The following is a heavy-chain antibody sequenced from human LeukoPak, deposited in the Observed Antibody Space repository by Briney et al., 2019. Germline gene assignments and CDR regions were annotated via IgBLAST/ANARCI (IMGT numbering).Heavy chain of an antibody. Sequence: QPGGSLRLSCEASGFTFSGNWMSWVRQASGKGLEWVASINPDGSQKLYVDSVKGRFTTSRDNTKSSLYLQMNSLGAEDTAMYYCAKLLGTATTYDSWGQGTRVTVSS. CDR2: INPDGSQK. J-gene: IGHJ4*02. CDR1: GFTFSGNW. D-gene: IGHD5-24*01. V-gene: IGHV3-7*01. CDR3: AKLLGTATTYDS.